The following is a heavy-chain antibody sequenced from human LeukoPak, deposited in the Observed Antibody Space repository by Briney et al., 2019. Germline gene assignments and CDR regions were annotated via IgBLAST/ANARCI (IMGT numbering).Heavy chain of an antibody. V-gene: IGHV4-39*01. CDR1: GRSISSSSYY. CDR3: ARLVDTGYY. CDR2: IYYSGST. J-gene: IGHJ4*02. Sequence: SETLSLPCTVSGRSISSSSYYWGSIRPPPGKGLAWLGSIYYSGSTYYNPPLKSRVTISVDTSKNQFSLTLRSGTAADTAVYYCARLVDTGYYWGQGTLVTVSS. D-gene: IGHD5-18*01.